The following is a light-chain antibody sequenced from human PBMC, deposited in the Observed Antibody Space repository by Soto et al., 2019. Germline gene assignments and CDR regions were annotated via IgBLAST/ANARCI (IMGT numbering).Light chain of an antibody. Sequence: DVVMTQSPLSLTVTLGQPASISCRSSLSPVYSDGNTYLNWFQQRPGQSPRRLIYQVSNRDSGVPDRFSGSGSVTDFTLKISTVESEDIGVYYCMQSTHWPYTFGQGTKLEIK. V-gene: IGKV2-30*01. J-gene: IGKJ2*01. CDR2: QVS. CDR3: MQSTHWPYT. CDR1: LSPVYSDGNTY.